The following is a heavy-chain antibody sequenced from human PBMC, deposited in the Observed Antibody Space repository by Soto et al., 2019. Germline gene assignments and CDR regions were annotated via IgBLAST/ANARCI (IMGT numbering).Heavy chain of an antibody. V-gene: IGHV3-23*01. CDR3: AKGGYSNYVSDY. D-gene: IGHD6-13*01. CDR2: INSGGNT. J-gene: IGHJ4*02. Sequence: EVQMLESGGDLVQTGGSLRLSCAASGFTFSTYPMSWVRQAPGKGLEWVSSINSGGNTYYADSVKGRFTISRDNSRNTLYLQMTSLRPEDTAVYYCAKGGYSNYVSDYWGQGTLVTVSS. CDR1: GFTFSTYP.